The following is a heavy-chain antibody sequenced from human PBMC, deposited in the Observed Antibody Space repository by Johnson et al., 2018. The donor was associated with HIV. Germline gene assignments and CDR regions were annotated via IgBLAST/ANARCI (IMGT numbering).Heavy chain of an antibody. Sequence: VQLVESGGGVVRPGGSLRLSCAASGFTFGDYGMSWVRQAPGKGLEWVSRINSDGRSTSYADSGKGRFTISKDNSKNTLYLKMNSLRAEDTAVYSCARDRQSGGGDADAFDIWGQGTLVTVSS. D-gene: IGHD3-16*01. V-gene: IGHV3-20*04. J-gene: IGHJ3*02. CDR1: GFTFGDYG. CDR2: INSDGRST. CDR3: ARDRQSGGGDADAFDI.